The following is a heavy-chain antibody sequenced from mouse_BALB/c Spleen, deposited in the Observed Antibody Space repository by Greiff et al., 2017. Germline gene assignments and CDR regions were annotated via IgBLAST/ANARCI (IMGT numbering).Heavy chain of an antibody. V-gene: IGHV5-17*02. CDR1: GFTFSSFG. J-gene: IGHJ2*01. D-gene: IGHD1-1*01. Sequence: EVKLMESGGGLVQPGGSRKFSCAASGFTFSSFGMHWVRQAPEKGLEWVAYISSGSSTIYYADTVKGRFTISRDNPKNTLFLQMTSLRSEDTAMYYCARGIGTTVSYFDYWGQGTTLTVSS. CDR2: ISSGSSTI. CDR3: ARGIGTTVSYFDY.